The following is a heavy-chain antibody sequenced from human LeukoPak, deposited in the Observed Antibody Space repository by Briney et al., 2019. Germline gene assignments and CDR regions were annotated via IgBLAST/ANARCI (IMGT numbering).Heavy chain of an antibody. D-gene: IGHD3-22*01. CDR2: IYTSAST. CDR3: ARLRNLSGYYYVRARVTGTIDY. J-gene: IGHJ4*02. V-gene: IGHV4-61*02. Sequence: PSQTLSLTCTVSGGSISSGSYYWSWIRQPAGRGLEWIGRIYTSASTNYNPSLKSRVTISLDTSKNQFSLKLSSVTAADTAVYYCARLRNLSGYYYVRARVTGTIDYWGQGTLVTVSS. CDR1: GGSISSGSYY.